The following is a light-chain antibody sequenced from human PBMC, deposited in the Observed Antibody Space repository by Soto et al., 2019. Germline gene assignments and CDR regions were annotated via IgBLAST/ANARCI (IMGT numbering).Light chain of an antibody. CDR3: AAWDDSLSAYVV. Sequence: QAVVTQPPSASGTPGQRVTISCSGSSSNIGSNYVYWYQQLPGTAPNLLIYRNNQRPSGVPDRFSGSKSGTSASLAISGLRSEDEADYYCAAWDDSLSAYVVFGGGTQLTVL. J-gene: IGLJ2*01. CDR2: RNN. CDR1: SSNIGSNY. V-gene: IGLV1-47*01.